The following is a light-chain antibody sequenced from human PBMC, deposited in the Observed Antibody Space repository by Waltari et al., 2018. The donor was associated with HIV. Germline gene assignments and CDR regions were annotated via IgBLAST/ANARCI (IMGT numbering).Light chain of an antibody. CDR1: SSHIGRNT. V-gene: IGLV1-44*01. J-gene: IGLJ2*01. CDR2: SNN. Sequence: QSVLTQPPSASGTPGQRVTLSCSGSSSHIGRNTVNWYQQLPGTAPKLLIYSNNQRPSGVPDRFSGSKSGTSASLAISGLQSEDEADYYCAAWDDSLNGPVFGGGTKLTVL. CDR3: AAWDDSLNGPV.